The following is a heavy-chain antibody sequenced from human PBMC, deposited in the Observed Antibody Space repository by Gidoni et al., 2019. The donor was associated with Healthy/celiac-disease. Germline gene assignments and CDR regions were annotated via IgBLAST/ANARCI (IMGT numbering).Heavy chain of an antibody. CDR2: IKQDGSEK. V-gene: IGHV3-7*03. Sequence: EVQLVESGGGLVQPGGSLRLSCGAPGSTLSSYWMSWVRQAPGKGLEWVANIKQDGSEKYYVDSVKGRFTISSDNAKNSLYLQMNSLRAEDTAVYYCASRYSSGWSPFDYWGQGTLVTVSS. CDR1: GSTLSSYW. D-gene: IGHD6-19*01. J-gene: IGHJ4*02. CDR3: ASRYSSGWSPFDY.